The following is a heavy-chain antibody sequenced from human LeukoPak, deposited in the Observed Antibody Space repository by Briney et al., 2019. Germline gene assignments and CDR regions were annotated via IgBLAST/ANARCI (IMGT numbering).Heavy chain of an antibody. CDR1: GYNFTSYW. V-gene: IGHV5-51*01. J-gene: IGHJ6*02. Sequence: GESLQISCKGSGYNFTSYWIGWVRQVPGKGLEWMGIIYPGHSDTRYSPSFQGQVTISADKSISTAYLQWSSLKASDTAMYYCARRDIAAAGTGVGMDVWGQGTTVTVSS. CDR3: ARRDIAAAGTGVGMDV. D-gene: IGHD6-13*01. CDR2: IYPGHSDT.